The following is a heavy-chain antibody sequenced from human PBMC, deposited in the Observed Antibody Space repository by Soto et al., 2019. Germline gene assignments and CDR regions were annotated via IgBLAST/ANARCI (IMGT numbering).Heavy chain of an antibody. D-gene: IGHD1-1*01. J-gene: IGHJ4*02. V-gene: IGHV3-13*01. CDR1: GFTFSSYD. Sequence: EVQLVESGGGLVQPGGSLRLSCAASGFTFSSYDMHWVRQATGKGLEWVSAIGTAGDTYYPGSVKGRFTISRENAKNSLYLQMNSLRAGDTAVYYCASGIAKAYYDYWGQGTLVTVSS. CDR2: IGTAGDT. CDR3: ASGIAKAYYDY.